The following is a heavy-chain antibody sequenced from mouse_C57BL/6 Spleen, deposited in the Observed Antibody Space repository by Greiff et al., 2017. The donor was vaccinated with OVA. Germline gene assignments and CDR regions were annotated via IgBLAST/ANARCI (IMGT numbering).Heavy chain of an antibody. V-gene: IGHV1-7*01. J-gene: IGHJ4*01. CDR3: ARGIPYYGSSYDAMDY. D-gene: IGHD1-1*01. CDR1: GYTFTSYW. CDR2: INPSSGYT. Sequence: VQLQQSGAELAKPGASVKLSCKASGYTFTSYWMHWVKQRPGQGLEWIGYINPSSGYTKYNQKFKDKATFTADKSSSTAYMQLSSLTYEDSAVYYCARGIPYYGSSYDAMDYWGQGTSVTVSS.